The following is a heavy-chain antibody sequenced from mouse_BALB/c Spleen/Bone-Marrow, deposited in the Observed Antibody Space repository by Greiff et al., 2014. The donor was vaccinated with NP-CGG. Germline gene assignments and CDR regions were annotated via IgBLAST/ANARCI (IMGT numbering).Heavy chain of an antibody. J-gene: IGHJ4*01. Sequence: QVQLQQSGAELARPGASVEMSCKASGYTFTSFTIHWVKQRPGQGLEWIGYINPSSGYTNYNQNFKDKATLTADKSASTAYMQLTSLTSEDSAVYYCARRDYGPFYALDYWGQGTSVTVSS. CDR2: INPSSGYT. CDR1: GYTFTSFT. V-gene: IGHV1-4*01. CDR3: ARRDYGPFYALDY. D-gene: IGHD1-2*01.